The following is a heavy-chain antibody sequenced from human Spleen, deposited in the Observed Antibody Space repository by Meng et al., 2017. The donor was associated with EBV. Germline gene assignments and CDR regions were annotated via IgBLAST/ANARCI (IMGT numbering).Heavy chain of an antibody. D-gene: IGHD1-26*01. CDR2: TYYRSKWYN. V-gene: IGHV6-1*01. Sequence: QVQLQQAGPGLVKPSQTLPLTCAIPGDSVSSNSAAWNWIRQSPSRGLEWLGRTYYRSKWYNDYAVSVKSRISINSDTSKNQFSLQLNSVTPEDTAVYYCARDGGSYYRELISWGQGTLGTVSS. CDR3: ARDGGSYYRELIS. CDR1: GDSVSSNSAA. J-gene: IGHJ4*02.